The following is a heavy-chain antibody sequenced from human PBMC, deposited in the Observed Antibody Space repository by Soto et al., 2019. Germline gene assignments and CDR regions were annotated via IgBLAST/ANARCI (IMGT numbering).Heavy chain of an antibody. CDR1: GVTVSSNY. Sequence: WGSLRLSCGASGVTVSSNYMSWVRQPPGKGLDWVSVIYSGGSTYYPDSVKGPFTISRDHSKNTLYLQMNSLRAADTAVYYCSRAARAGSGYYSMDFDSWGQGTLVTVSS. CDR2: IYSGGST. V-gene: IGHV3-53*01. J-gene: IGHJ4*02. CDR3: SRAARAGSGYYSMDFDS. D-gene: IGHD3-22*01.